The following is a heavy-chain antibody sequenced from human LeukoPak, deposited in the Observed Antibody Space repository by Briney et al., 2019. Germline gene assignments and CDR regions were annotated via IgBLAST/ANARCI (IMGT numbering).Heavy chain of an antibody. D-gene: IGHD1-26*01. CDR1: GGSISNNY. Sequence: SETLSLTCTVSGGSISNNYWNWIRQPAGKGLEWIGRIYTSGSTNYNPSLKSRVTISLDKSKNQFSLKLSSVTAADTAVYYCARRASGSYPDYFDYWGQGTLVTVSS. CDR2: IYTSGST. CDR3: ARRASGSYPDYFDY. J-gene: IGHJ4*02. V-gene: IGHV4-4*07.